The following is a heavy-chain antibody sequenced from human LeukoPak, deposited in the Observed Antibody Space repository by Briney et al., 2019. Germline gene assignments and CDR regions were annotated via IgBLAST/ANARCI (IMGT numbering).Heavy chain of an antibody. J-gene: IGHJ6*03. CDR1: GFTFSSYW. D-gene: IGHD6-19*01. V-gene: IGHV3-7*01. CDR3: AREGSDWNYYYYMDV. Sequence: GGSLRLSCAASGFTFSSYWMSWVRQAPGKGLEWVANIKQDGSEKYYVDSVKGRFTISRDNAKNSLYLQMNSLRAEDTAVYYCAREGSDWNYYYYMDVWGKGTTVTISS. CDR2: IKQDGSEK.